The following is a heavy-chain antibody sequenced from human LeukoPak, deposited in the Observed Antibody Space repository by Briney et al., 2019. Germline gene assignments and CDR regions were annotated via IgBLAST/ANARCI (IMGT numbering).Heavy chain of an antibody. CDR2: IKHSRST. CDR3: ARENDTMIVFGP. CDR1: GGSFSGYY. V-gene: IGHV4-34*01. Sequence: SETLSLTCAVYGGSFSGYYWSWIRQPPGKGLEWIGEIKHSRSTNSNPALKSRVSISVDTSKNQFSLRLGSVTAADTAVYYCARENDTMIVFGPGGQGTLVTVSS. J-gene: IGHJ4*02. D-gene: IGHD3-22*01.